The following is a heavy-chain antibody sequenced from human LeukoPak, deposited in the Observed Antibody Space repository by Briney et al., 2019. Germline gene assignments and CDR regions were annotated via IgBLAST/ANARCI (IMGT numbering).Heavy chain of an antibody. Sequence: PSETLSLTCTVSGGSISSSSYYWGWTRQPPGKGLEWIGSIYYSGSTYYNPSLKSRVTISVDTSKNQFSLKLSSVTAADTAVYYCARRQWLGDSYYYMDVWGKGTTVTVSS. CDR1: GGSISSSSYY. D-gene: IGHD6-19*01. CDR2: IYYSGST. J-gene: IGHJ6*03. CDR3: ARRQWLGDSYYYMDV. V-gene: IGHV4-39*01.